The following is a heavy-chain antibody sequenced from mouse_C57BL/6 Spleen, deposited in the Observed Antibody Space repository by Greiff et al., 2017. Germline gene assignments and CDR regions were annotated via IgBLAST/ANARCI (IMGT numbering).Heavy chain of an antibody. CDR3: ARNTDYTAWFAY. CDR2: IWSGGST. J-gene: IGHJ3*01. V-gene: IGHV2-2*01. CDR1: GFSLTSYG. Sequence: QVQLQQSGPGLVQPSQSLSITCTVSGFSLTSYGVHWVRQSPGKGLEWLGVIWSGGSTDYNAAFISRLSISKDNSKSQVFFKMNSLQADDTAIYYCARNTDYTAWFAYWGQGTLVTVSA. D-gene: IGHD2-4*01.